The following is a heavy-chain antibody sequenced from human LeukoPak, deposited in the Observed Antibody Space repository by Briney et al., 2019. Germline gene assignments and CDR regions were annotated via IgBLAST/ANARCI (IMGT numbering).Heavy chain of an antibody. CDR2: IKEDGSEK. V-gene: IGHV3-7*01. Sequence: PGGSLRLSCAASGFTFSDYYMSWIRQAPGKGLEWVANIKEDGSEKYYVDSVKGRFTISRDNVKNSLYLQMNSLRAEDTAVYYCALGVAGTAWGQGTPVTVSS. D-gene: IGHD6-19*01. CDR3: ALGVAGTA. CDR1: GFTFSDYY. J-gene: IGHJ5*02.